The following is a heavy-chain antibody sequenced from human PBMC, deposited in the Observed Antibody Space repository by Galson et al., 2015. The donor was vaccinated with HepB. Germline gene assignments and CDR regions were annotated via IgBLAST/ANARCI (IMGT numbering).Heavy chain of an antibody. Sequence: SLRLSCATSGFPFSNYAMHGVRQAPGKGLECVAVISNDGSNEYYADSLKGRFTISRDNSQNTLYLQINSLRPEDTAMYYCAKSVYNLNSLPWFAPWGQGTLVTVSS. V-gene: IGHV3-30*18. CDR1: GFPFSNYA. J-gene: IGHJ5*02. D-gene: IGHD1-7*01. CDR2: ISNDGSNE. CDR3: AKSVYNLNSLPWFAP.